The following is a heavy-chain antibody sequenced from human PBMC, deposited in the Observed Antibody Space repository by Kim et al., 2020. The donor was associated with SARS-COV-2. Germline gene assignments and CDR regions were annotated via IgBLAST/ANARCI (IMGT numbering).Heavy chain of an antibody. CDR3: ARLFRAGLIDY. Sequence: TNYPPSLQCRVTISVDTSKHLFSLNLSSVTAAHTAVYYCARLFRAGLIDYWGQGTLVTVSS. CDR2: T. J-gene: IGHJ4*02. D-gene: IGHD2-21*01. V-gene: IGHV4-59*08.